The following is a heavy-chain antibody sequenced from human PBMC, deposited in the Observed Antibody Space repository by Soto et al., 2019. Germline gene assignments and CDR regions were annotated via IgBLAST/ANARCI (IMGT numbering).Heavy chain of an antibody. J-gene: IGHJ4*02. D-gene: IGHD3-16*02. CDR2: ISAYNGNT. CDR1: GYTFTSYG. V-gene: IGHV1-18*04. Sequence: ASVKVSCKASGYTFTSYGISWVRQAPGQGLEWMGWISAYNGNTNYAQKLQGRVTMTTDTSTSTAYMELRSLRSDDTAVYYCARELYDYVWGSYRHGAGYFDYWGQGTLVTVSA. CDR3: ARELYDYVWGSYRHGAGYFDY.